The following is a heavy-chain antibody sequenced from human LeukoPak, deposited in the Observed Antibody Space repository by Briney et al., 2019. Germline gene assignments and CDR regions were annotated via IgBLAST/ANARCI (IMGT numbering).Heavy chain of an antibody. D-gene: IGHD6-19*01. CDR2: IWYDGSNK. CDR3: VRVAVAGNLNNWFDP. J-gene: IGHJ5*02. CDR1: GFTFSNYG. Sequence: GGSLRLSCAASGFTFSNYGMHWVRQAPGKGLEWVAVIWYDGSNKYYADSVTGRFTISRDNSKNTLYLQMNSLRAEDTAVYYCVRVAVAGNLNNWFDPWGQGTLVTVSS. V-gene: IGHV3-33*08.